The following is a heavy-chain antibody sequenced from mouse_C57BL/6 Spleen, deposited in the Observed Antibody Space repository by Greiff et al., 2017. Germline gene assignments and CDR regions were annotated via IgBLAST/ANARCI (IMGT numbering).Heavy chain of an antibody. CDR1: GYTFTSYW. Sequence: QVQLQQPGAELVRPGTSVKLSCKASGYTFTSYWMHWVKQRPGQGLEWIGVIDPSDSYTNYNQKFKGKATLTVDTSSSTAYMQLSSLTSEDSAVYYCARGGLGGYAMDYWGQGTSVTVSS. CDR3: ARGGLGGYAMDY. V-gene: IGHV1-59*01. CDR2: IDPSDSYT. J-gene: IGHJ4*01. D-gene: IGHD2-2*01.